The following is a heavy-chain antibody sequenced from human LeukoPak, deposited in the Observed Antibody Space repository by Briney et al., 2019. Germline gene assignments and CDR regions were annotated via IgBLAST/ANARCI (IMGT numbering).Heavy chain of an antibody. J-gene: IGHJ4*02. CDR2: ISWNSGSI. V-gene: IGHV3-9*01. CDR1: GFTFDDYA. CDR3: AKSARGSGYPLDY. D-gene: IGHD3-22*01. Sequence: GGSLRLSCAASGFTFDDYAMHWVRQAPGKGLEWVSGISWNSGSIGYADSVKGRFTISRDNAKNSLYLQMNSLRAEDTAVYYCAKSARGSGYPLDYWGQGTLVTVSS.